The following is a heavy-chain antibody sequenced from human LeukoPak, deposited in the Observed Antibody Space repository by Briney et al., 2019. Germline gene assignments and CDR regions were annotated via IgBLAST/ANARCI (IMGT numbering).Heavy chain of an antibody. CDR1: GYTFTSYG. D-gene: IGHD6-6*01. Sequence: GASVKVSCKASGYTFTSYGLTWVRQAPGQGLEWMGWISAYNGHTKYPQKLQGRVTMTTDTSTSTAYMELRSLRSDDTAVYYCARDKGTSYLSSFDYWGQGTLVTVSS. J-gene: IGHJ4*02. V-gene: IGHV1-18*01. CDR3: ARDKGTSYLSSFDY. CDR2: ISAYNGHT.